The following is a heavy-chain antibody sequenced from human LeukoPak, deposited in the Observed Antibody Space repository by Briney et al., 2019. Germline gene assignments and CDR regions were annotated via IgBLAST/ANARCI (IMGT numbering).Heavy chain of an antibody. D-gene: IGHD3-16*02. V-gene: IGHV1-69*05. CDR3: AREGVWGSYRFDY. J-gene: IGHJ4*02. CDR1: GGTFSSYA. Sequence: SVKVSCKASGGTFSSYAISWVRQAPGQGLEWMGGIIPIFGTANYAQKCQGRVTITTDESTSTAYMELSSLRSEDTAAYYCAREGVWGSYRFDYWGQGTLVTVSS. CDR2: IIPIFGTA.